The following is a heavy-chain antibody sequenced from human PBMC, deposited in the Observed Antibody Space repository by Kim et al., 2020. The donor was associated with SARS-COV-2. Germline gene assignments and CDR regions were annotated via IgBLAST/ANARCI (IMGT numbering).Heavy chain of an antibody. V-gene: IGHV4-59*01. CDR3: ARVDRRTGRWFDP. Sequence: TPSLKSRVTISVDTSKNQFSLKLSSVTAADTAVYYCARVDRRTGRWFDPWGQGTLVTVSS. J-gene: IGHJ5*02.